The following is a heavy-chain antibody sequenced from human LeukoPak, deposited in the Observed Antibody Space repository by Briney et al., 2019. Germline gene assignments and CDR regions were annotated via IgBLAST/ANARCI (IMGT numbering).Heavy chain of an antibody. V-gene: IGHV3-30*18. CDR3: AKDPETIVVVVAATNGMDV. CDR1: GFTFSSYG. Sequence: PGGSLRLSCAASGFTFSSYGMHWVRQAPGKGLEWVAVISYDGSNKYYADSVKGRFTISRDNSKNTLYLQMNSLRAEDTAVYYCAKDPETIVVVVAATNGMDVWGQGTTVTVSS. J-gene: IGHJ6*02. CDR2: ISYDGSNK. D-gene: IGHD2-15*01.